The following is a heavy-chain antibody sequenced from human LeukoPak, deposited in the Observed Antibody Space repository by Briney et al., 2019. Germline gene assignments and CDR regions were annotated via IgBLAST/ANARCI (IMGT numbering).Heavy chain of an antibody. CDR1: GGTFSSYT. V-gene: IGHV1-69*02. CDR2: IIPILGIA. CDR3: ARTYYYDSSGYYYYYYGMDV. J-gene: IGHJ6*02. D-gene: IGHD3-22*01. Sequence: SVKVSCKASGGTFSSYTISWVRQAPGQGLEWMGRIIPILGIASYAQKFQGRVTITADKSTSTAYMELSSLRSEDTAVYYCARTYYYDSSGYYYYYYGMDVWGQGTTVTASS.